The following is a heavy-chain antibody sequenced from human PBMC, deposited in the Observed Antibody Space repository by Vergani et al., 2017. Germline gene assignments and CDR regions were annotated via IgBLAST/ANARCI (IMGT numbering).Heavy chain of an antibody. CDR2: ISYDGSNK. J-gene: IGHJ3*02. V-gene: IGHV3-30*18. CDR1: GFTFSSYA. D-gene: IGHD6-19*01. Sequence: VQLLESGGGLVQPGGSLRLSCAASGFTFSSYAMSWVRQAPGKGLEWVAVISYDGSNKYYADSVKGRFTISRDNSKNTLYLQMNSLRAEDTAVYYCANERAVADYYDAFDIWGQGTMVTVSS. CDR3: ANERAVADYYDAFDI.